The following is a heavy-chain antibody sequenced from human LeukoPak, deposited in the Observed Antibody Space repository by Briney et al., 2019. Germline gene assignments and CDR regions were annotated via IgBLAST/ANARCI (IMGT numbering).Heavy chain of an antibody. Sequence: GASVKVSCKASGYTFTGYYIHWVRRAPGQGLDWMGRINPNNGGTNYAQKFQGRVTMTRDMSMSTAYMELSRLRSDDTAVYYCAGEDNSSGYRPFDIWGQGTMVTVPS. D-gene: IGHD3-22*01. CDR2: INPNNGGT. CDR3: AGEDNSSGYRPFDI. CDR1: GYTFTGYY. V-gene: IGHV1-2*06. J-gene: IGHJ3*02.